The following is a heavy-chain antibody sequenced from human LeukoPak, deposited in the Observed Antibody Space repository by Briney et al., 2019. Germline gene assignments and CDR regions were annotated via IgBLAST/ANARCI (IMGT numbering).Heavy chain of an antibody. CDR3: ASKPTVIKSVYMDV. V-gene: IGHV4-38-2*01. CDR2: IYSTGSN. CDR1: RYSINSGYF. Sequence: SETLSLTCGVSRYSINSGYFWGWMRQPPGKGLEWIGSIYSTGSNYYNPSLNSRVTISTDPSKNQFSLKLTSVTAADTAIYYCASKPTVIKSVYMDVWGKGTTVTVSS. J-gene: IGHJ6*03. D-gene: IGHD4-17*01.